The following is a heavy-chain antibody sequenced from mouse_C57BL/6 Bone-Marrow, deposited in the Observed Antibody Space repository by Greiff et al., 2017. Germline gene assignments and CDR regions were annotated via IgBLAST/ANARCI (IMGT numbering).Heavy chain of an antibody. J-gene: IGHJ3*01. Sequence: VQLQESGPGLVQPSQSLSITCTVSGFSLTSYGVHWVRQSPGKGLEWLGVIWSGGSTDYNAAFISRLSISKDNSKSQVFFKMNSLQAEDTAIYCCASTDYYGSSPAWFAYWGQGTLGTVSA. CDR1: GFSLTSYG. CDR3: ASTDYYGSSPAWFAY. CDR2: IWSGGST. D-gene: IGHD1-1*01. V-gene: IGHV2-2*01.